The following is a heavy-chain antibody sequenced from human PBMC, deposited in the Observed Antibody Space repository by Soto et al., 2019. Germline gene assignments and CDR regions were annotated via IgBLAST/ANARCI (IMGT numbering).Heavy chain of an antibody. CDR1: GGSISSYY. CDR3: ARPSGGPTLSWLHCDY. CDR2: IYYSGST. V-gene: IGHV4-59*01. J-gene: IGHJ4*02. D-gene: IGHD2-15*01. Sequence: SETLALPCTVSGGSISSYYWSWIRQPPGKGLEWIGYIYYSGSTNYNPSLKSRVTISVDTSKNQFSLMLSSVTAADTAVYYCARPSGGPTLSWLHCDYWCQGTRVTVSS.